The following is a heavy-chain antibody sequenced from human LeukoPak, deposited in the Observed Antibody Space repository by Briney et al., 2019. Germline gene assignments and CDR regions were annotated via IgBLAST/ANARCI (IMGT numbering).Heavy chain of an antibody. D-gene: IGHD2-21*02. Sequence: ASVKVSCKASGYTFTSYYMHWVRQAPGQGLEWMGIISPSGGSTSYAQKFQGRVTMTRDTSTSTVYMELSSLRSEDTAVYYCARDRGSKRVAYCGGDCYIGHFDLWGRGTLVTVSS. CDR2: ISPSGGST. V-gene: IGHV1-46*01. CDR3: ARDRGSKRVAYCGGDCYIGHFDL. CDR1: GYTFTSYY. J-gene: IGHJ2*01.